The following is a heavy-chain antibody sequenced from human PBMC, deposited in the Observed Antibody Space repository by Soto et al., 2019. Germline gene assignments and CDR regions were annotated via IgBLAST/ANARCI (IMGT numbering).Heavy chain of an antibody. CDR3: ARGDSTDCSNGVCSFFYNHDMDV. CDR1: GYSFTDYH. Sequence: GASVKVSCKASGYSFTDYHIHWVRQAPGQGLEWLARSNPMSGGTSTVQKFQGWVTMTTDTSISTASMELTRLTSDDTAIYYCARGDSTDCSNGVCSFFYNHDMDVWGQGTTVTVSS. V-gene: IGHV1-2*04. J-gene: IGHJ6*02. D-gene: IGHD2-8*01. CDR2: SNPMSGGT.